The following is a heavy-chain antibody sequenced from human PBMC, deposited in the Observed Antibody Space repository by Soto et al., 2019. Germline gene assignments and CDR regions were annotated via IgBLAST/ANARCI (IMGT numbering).Heavy chain of an antibody. Sequence: GASVKVSCKASGYTFTSYGISWVRQAPGQGLEWMGWISAYNGNTNYAQKLQGRVTMTTDTSTSTAYMELRSLRSDDTAVYYCARDRIIAAVKNWFDPWGQGTLVTVSS. CDR1: GYTFTSYG. CDR3: ARDRIIAAVKNWFDP. D-gene: IGHD6-13*01. J-gene: IGHJ5*02. CDR2: ISAYNGNT. V-gene: IGHV1-18*01.